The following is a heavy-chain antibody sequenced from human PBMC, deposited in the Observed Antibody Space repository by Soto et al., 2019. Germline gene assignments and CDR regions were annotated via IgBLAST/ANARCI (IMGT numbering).Heavy chain of an antibody. Sequence: GGSLRLSCEASGFTFRNAWMSWVRQAPGKGLEWVGRIKSKVDGGTTDYAAPVKGRFISSRDDSKNTLYLQMNSLKTEDTAVYYCTTEGSSFDHWAQGTLVTVSS. D-gene: IGHD6-13*01. CDR3: TTEGSSFDH. V-gene: IGHV3-15*01. CDR1: GFTFRNAW. J-gene: IGHJ4*02. CDR2: IKSKVDGGTT.